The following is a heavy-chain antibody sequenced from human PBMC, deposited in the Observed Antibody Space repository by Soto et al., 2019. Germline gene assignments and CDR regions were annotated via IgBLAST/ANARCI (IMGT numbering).Heavy chain of an antibody. CDR3: AREYYYGMDV. Sequence: QVQLVESGGGLVRPGGSLRLSCAASGFTFSDYYMTWIRQAPGKGLEWVSNITGSSDYTNYADSVKGRFTISRDNVKNSLYLQMNSLRAEDTAVYYCAREYYYGMDVWGQGTTVTVSS. J-gene: IGHJ6*02. V-gene: IGHV3-11*05. CDR2: ITGSSDYT. CDR1: GFTFSDYY.